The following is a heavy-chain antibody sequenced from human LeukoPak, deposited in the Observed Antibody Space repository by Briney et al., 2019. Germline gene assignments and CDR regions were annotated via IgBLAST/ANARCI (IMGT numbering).Heavy chain of an antibody. CDR1: GDSISTSNSY. Sequence: SETLSLTCIVSGDSISTSNSYWGWIRQPPGEGLEWIGSIYYSGSTYYNPSLKSRVTISVDTSKNQFSLKLSSVTAADTAVYYCARGVVAAAGRTFDFWGQGTLVTVSS. J-gene: IGHJ4*02. CDR2: IYYSGST. CDR3: ARGVVAAAGRTFDF. V-gene: IGHV4-39*07. D-gene: IGHD6-13*01.